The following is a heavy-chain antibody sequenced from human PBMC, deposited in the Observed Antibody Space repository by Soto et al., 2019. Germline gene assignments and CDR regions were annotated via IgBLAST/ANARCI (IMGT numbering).Heavy chain of an antibody. CDR1: GFTFSSYA. CDR2: ISGSGGST. D-gene: IGHD3-3*01. V-gene: IGHV3-23*01. J-gene: IGHJ4*02. Sequence: EVQLLESGGGLVQPGGSLRLSCAASGFTFSSYAMSWVRQAPGKGLEWVSAISGSGGSTYYADSVKGRFTISRDNSKETLYLPMNSLRAEDTAVYYCARTPQPYFDFWSGYYTPYVDYRAQGTLVALSA. CDR3: ARTPQPYFDFWSGYYTPYVDY.